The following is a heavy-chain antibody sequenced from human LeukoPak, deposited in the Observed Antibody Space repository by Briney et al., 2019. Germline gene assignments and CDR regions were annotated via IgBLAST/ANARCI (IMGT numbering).Heavy chain of an antibody. CDR1: GFTFTSYS. CDR2: SGTNT. V-gene: IGHV3-23*01. CDR3: ARDKWLDY. J-gene: IGHJ4*02. D-gene: IGHD5-24*01. Sequence: PGGSLRLSCAASGFTFTSYSMIWFRQAPGKGLEWVSTSGTNTYYADSVKGRFTISRDNSKNTLFLQMNSLRAEDTAVYHCARDKWLDYWGQGTLVTVSS.